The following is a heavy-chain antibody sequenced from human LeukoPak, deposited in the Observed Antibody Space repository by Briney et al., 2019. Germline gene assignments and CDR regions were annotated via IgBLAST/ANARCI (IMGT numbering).Heavy chain of an antibody. Sequence: GGSLRLSCAASGFTFSSYAMRWVRQAPGKGLEWVSAISCSGGSTYYADSVKGRFTISRDNSKNTLYLQMNSLRAEDTAVYYCATSRGSSWSNFDYWGQGTLVTVSS. D-gene: IGHD6-13*01. V-gene: IGHV3-23*01. J-gene: IGHJ4*02. CDR2: ISCSGGST. CDR1: GFTFSSYA. CDR3: ATSRGSSWSNFDY.